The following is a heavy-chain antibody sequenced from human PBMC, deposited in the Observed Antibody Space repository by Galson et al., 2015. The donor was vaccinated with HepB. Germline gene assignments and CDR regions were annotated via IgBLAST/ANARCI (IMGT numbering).Heavy chain of an antibody. CDR2: INSGGSTI. CDR3: ARNFYGSGSRNWFDP. J-gene: IGHJ5*02. Sequence: SLRLSCAASGFSFNSYSMNWVRQAPGKGLEWVSYINSGGSTIYYAESVKGRFTISRDNAKNSLSLQMNSLRDEDTAVYYCARNFYGSGSRNWFDPWGQGTLVTVSS. V-gene: IGHV3-48*02. CDR1: GFSFNSYS. D-gene: IGHD3-10*01.